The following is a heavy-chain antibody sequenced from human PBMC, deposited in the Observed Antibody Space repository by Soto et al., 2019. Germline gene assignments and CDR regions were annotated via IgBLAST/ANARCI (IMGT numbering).Heavy chain of an antibody. CDR1: GFTFSSYG. Sequence: HPWGSLRLSCAASGFTFSSYGMHWVRQAPGKGLEWVAVISYDGSNKYYADSVKGRFTISRDNSKNTLYLQMNSLRAEDTAVYYCAKDLGSARYYYYYGMDVWGQGTTVTVSS. D-gene: IGHD6-6*01. CDR3: AKDLGSARYYYYYGMDV. V-gene: IGHV3-30*18. CDR2: ISYDGSNK. J-gene: IGHJ6*02.